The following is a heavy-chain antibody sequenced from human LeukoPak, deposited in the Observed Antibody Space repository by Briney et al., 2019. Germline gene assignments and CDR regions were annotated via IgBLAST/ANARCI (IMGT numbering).Heavy chain of an antibody. CDR2: ISSSSSYI. D-gene: IGHD3-22*01. V-gene: IGHV3-21*01. CDR1: GFTFSSYS. Sequence: GGSLRLSCAASGFTFSSYSMNWVRQAPAKGLEWVSSISSSSSYIYYADSVKGRFTISRDNAKNSLYLQMNSLRAEDTAVYYCATQPYYYDSSGYYWGQGTLVTVSS. CDR3: ATQPYYYDSSGYY. J-gene: IGHJ4*02.